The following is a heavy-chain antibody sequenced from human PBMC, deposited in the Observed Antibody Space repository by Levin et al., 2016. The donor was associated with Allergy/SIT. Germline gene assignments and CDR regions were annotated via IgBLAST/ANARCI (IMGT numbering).Heavy chain of an antibody. CDR1: GYTFTGYY. CDR2: INPNSGGT. D-gene: IGHD3-10*01. CDR3: AKGKGSGELDWFDP. J-gene: IGHJ5*02. V-gene: IGHV1-2*02. Sequence: ASVKVSCKASGYTFTGYYMHWVRQAPGQGLEWMGWINPNSGGTNYAQKFQGRVTMTRDTSISTAYMELSSLKAEDTAVYYCAKGKGSGELDWFDPWGRGNPGHRLL.